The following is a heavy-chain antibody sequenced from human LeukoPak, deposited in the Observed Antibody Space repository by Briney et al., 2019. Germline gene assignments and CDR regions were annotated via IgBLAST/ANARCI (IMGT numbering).Heavy chain of an antibody. Sequence: PSETLSLTCTVSGGSISSYYWSWVRQPPGKGLEWIGYIYYSGSTNYNPSLKSRVTISVDTSKNQFSLKLSSVTAADTAVYYCASVTIFGVVRAFDIWGQGTMVTVSS. V-gene: IGHV4-59*01. D-gene: IGHD3-3*01. CDR3: ASVTIFGVVRAFDI. CDR2: IYYSGST. CDR1: GGSISSYY. J-gene: IGHJ3*02.